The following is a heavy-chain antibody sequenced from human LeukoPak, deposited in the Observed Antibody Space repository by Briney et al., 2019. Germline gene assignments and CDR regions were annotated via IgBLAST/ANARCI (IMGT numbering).Heavy chain of an antibody. CDR3: ARDQGHYYDSSGDY. D-gene: IGHD3-22*01. J-gene: IGHJ4*02. V-gene: IGHV4-38-2*02. CDR2: IYHSGST. CDR1: GGSISSGYY. Sequence: PSETLSLTCTVSGGSISSGYYWGWIRQPPGKGLEWIGSIYHSGSTYYNPSLKSRVTISVDTSKNQFSLKLSSVTAADTAVYYCARDQGHYYDSSGDYWGQGTLVTVSS.